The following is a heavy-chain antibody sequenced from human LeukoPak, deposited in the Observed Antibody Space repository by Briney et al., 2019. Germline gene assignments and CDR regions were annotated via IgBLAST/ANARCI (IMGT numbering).Heavy chain of an antibody. D-gene: IGHD4-11*01. Sequence: GGSLRLSCTASGFTFSSYSLNWVRQAPGKGLEWVSSVSTGSNYIYYADSVKGRFTISRDNDKNSLYLQMNSLRVEDTAVYYCARDLMPNYSNYKTLGYWGQGTLVTVSS. CDR3: ARDLMPNYSNYKTLGY. CDR1: GFTFSSYS. V-gene: IGHV3-21*01. J-gene: IGHJ4*02. CDR2: VSTGSNYI.